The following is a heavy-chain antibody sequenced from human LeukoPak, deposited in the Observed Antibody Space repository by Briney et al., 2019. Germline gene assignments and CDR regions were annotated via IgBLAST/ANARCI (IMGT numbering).Heavy chain of an antibody. Sequence: GGSLRLSCAASGFTFSSYSMNWVRQAPGKGLEWVSSISSRSYIYYADSVKGRFTISRDNAKNSLYLQMNSLRAEDTALYYSASYYYDSSGYHDAFDIWGQGTMVTVSS. CDR2: ISSRSYI. D-gene: IGHD3-22*01. V-gene: IGHV3-21*01. CDR3: ASYYYDSSGYHDAFDI. J-gene: IGHJ3*02. CDR1: GFTFSSYS.